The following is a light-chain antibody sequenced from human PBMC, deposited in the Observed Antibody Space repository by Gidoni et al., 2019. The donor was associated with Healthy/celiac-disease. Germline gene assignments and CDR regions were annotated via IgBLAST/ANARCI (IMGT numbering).Light chain of an antibody. CDR1: SSNIGTNY. J-gene: IGLJ2*01. CDR2: RNN. V-gene: IGLV1-47*01. CDR3: AAWDASLSGVV. Sequence: QSVLTQPPSASGTPGQGLTISCSGSSSNIGTNYVYWYQLLPGTAPKLLIYRNNRRPSGVPDRFSGSKSGTSASLAISGLRFEDEADYYCAAWDASLSGVVFGGGTKLTVL.